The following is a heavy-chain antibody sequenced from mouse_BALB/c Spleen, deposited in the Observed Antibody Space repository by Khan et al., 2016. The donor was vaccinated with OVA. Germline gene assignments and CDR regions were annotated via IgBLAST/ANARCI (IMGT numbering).Heavy chain of an antibody. CDR1: GFSLISHG. CDR2: IWAGGST. D-gene: IGHD2-13*01. J-gene: IGHJ1*01. CDR3: ARNYGDSVEYFDV. V-gene: IGHV2-9*02. Sequence: QVQLKESGPGLVAPSQSLSITCTVSGFSLISHGVHWVRQPPGKGLEWLGVIWAGGSTNYNSALMSRLSITKDNSKSQVFLKMNSLQIDDTAMYYWARNYGDSVEYFDVWGAGTTVTVSS.